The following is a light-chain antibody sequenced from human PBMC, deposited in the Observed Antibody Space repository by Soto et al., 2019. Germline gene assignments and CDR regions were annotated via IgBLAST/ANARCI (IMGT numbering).Light chain of an antibody. CDR2: GNS. Sequence: QPVLEQPPSVTGAPGQRVTISYTGSSSNIGAGYDVHWYQQLPGTAPKLLIYGNSNRPSGAPDRFSGSKSGTSASLAIPGLQAEDEADYYCQSYDSSLSAHVFGTGTKAPVL. J-gene: IGLJ1*01. CDR1: SSNIGAGYD. CDR3: QSYDSSLSAHV. V-gene: IGLV1-40*01.